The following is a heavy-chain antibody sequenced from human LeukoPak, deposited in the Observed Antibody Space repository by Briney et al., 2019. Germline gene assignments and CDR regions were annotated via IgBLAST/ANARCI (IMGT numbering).Heavy chain of an antibody. J-gene: IGHJ4*02. V-gene: IGHV3-7*03. Sequence: PGGSLRLSCAASGFTFSSYWMSWVRQAPGKGLEWVANIKQDGSEKYYVDSVKGRFTISRDNAKNSLYLQMNSLRAEDTAFYHCVRDRSYGAFDYWGQGPLVTVSS. D-gene: IGHD5-18*01. CDR2: IKQDGSEK. CDR3: VRDRSYGAFDY. CDR1: GFTFSSYW.